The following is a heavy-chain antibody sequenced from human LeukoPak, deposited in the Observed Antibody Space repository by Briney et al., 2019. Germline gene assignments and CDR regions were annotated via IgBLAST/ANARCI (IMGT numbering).Heavy chain of an antibody. J-gene: IGHJ3*02. CDR2: IYYSGST. D-gene: IGHD6-13*01. V-gene: IGHV4-61*08. Sequence: SQTLSLTCAVSGGSISSGGYSWSWIRQPPGKGLEWIGYIYYSGSTNYNPSLKSRVTISVDTSKNQFSLKLSSVTAADTAVYYCAREGAGYSSIQSNDAFDIWGQGTMVTVSS. CDR1: GGSISSGGYS. CDR3: AREGAGYSSIQSNDAFDI.